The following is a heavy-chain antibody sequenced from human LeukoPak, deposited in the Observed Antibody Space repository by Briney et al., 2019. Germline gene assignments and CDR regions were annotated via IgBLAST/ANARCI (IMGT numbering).Heavy chain of an antibody. CDR2: ISSSSSTI. J-gene: IGHJ4*02. D-gene: IGHD6-19*01. CDR3: ARVGQWLVPVFDY. Sequence: GGSLRLSCAASGFTFSSYSMNWVRQAPGKGLEWVSYISSSSSTIYYADSVKGRFTISRDNAKNSLYLQMNSLRAEDTAVYYCARVGQWLVPVFDYWGQGTLVTVSS. CDR1: GFTFSSYS. V-gene: IGHV3-48*01.